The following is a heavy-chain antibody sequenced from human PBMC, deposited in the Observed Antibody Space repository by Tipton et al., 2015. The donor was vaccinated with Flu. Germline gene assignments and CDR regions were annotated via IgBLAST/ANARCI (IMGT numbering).Heavy chain of an antibody. V-gene: IGHV3-9*01. J-gene: IGHJ6*02. Sequence: SLRLSCAASGFTFDDYAMHWVRQVPGKGLEWVAGISWNSAKIAYADSVRGRFTISRDNAKNSLYLQMNSLRPEDTALYYCSKYMTASGYRIGSGYHYGMDVWGQGTTVTVSS. D-gene: IGHD3-10*01. CDR1: GFTFDDYA. CDR2: ISWNSAKI. CDR3: SKYMTASGYRIGSGYHYGMDV.